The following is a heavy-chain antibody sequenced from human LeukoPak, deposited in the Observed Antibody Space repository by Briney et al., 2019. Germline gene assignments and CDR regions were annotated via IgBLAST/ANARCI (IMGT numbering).Heavy chain of an antibody. V-gene: IGHV1-2*02. D-gene: IGHD2-2*01. CDR2: MNPNSGDT. CDR1: GYTFTGYY. CDR3: SRRRIDCSSTSCYVDY. Sequence: ASVKVSCKASGYTFTGYYIHWMRQAPGQGLEWMGWMNPNSGDTSYAQKFQGRVTMTRDTPISTAYMELSRLRSDDTAVYYCSRRRIDCSSTSCYVDYWGQGTPVTVSS. J-gene: IGHJ4*02.